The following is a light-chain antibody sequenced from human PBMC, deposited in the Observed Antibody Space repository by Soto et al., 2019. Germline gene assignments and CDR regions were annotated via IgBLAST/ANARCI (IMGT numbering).Light chain of an antibody. V-gene: IGLV2-14*01. CDR3: NSYTSSSTWV. CDR1: SSDVGGYNY. CDR2: EVS. J-gene: IGLJ3*02. Sequence: QSALTQPASVSASPGQSITISCAGTSSDVGGYNYVSWYQQYAGKAPKLVIYEVSNRPSGVSNRFSGSKSANTASLTISGLQAEDEADYYCNSYTSSSTWVFGGGTKVTVL.